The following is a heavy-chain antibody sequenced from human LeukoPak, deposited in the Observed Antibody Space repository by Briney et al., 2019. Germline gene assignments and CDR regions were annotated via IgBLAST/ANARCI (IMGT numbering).Heavy chain of an antibody. CDR2: IYYSGST. D-gene: IGHD3-10*01. Sequence: PSETLSLTCTVSGGSISSYYWSWIRQPPGKGLEWIGYIYYSGSTNYNPSLKSRVTISVDTSKNQFSLKLSSVTAADTAVYYCARQPILWFGALRINWFDPWGQGTLVTVSS. CDR3: ARQPILWFGALRINWFDP. J-gene: IGHJ5*02. V-gene: IGHV4-59*08. CDR1: GGSISSYY.